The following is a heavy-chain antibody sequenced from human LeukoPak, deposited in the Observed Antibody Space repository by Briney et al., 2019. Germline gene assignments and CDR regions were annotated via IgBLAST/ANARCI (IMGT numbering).Heavy chain of an antibody. CDR2: ISSSSSYI. CDR1: GFTFSSYS. Sequence: PGGSLRLSCAASGFTFSSYSMNWVRQAPGKGLEWVSSISSSSSYIYYADSVKGRFTISRDNAKNSLYLQMNSLRAEDTAVYYCARGTRIVVVPAAIPHNWFDPWGQGTLVTVSS. D-gene: IGHD2-2*02. V-gene: IGHV3-21*01. CDR3: ARGTRIVVVPAAIPHNWFDP. J-gene: IGHJ5*02.